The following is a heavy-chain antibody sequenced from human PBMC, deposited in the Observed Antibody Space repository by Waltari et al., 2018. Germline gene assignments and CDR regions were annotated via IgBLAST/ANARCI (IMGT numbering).Heavy chain of an antibody. D-gene: IGHD3-10*01. CDR3: ATDVPPTMVGGFCGAFDV. CDR1: GYSLTALS. Sequence: QVHLVQSGAEVKKPGASVKVSCKAAGYSLTALSIHWVRQVPGKGLEWMGGLDSEDGERIYADKFRGRVVLTEDASTDTSYMELNGLTFEDTAVYYCATDVPPTMVGGFCGAFDVWGQGTLVAVSS. V-gene: IGHV1-24*01. CDR2: LDSEDGER. J-gene: IGHJ3*01.